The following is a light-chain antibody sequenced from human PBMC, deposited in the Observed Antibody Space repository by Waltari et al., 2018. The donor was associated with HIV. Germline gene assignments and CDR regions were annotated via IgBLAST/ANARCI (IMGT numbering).Light chain of an antibody. CDR1: QGIGSY. CDR2: AAS. J-gene: IGKJ2*01. V-gene: IGKV1-9*01. CDR3: QQLNSYPRYT. Sequence: DIQLTQSPSFLSASVGARVTITCRASQGIGSYLAWYQQKPGKAPKLLLYAASTLQSGVPSRFSGSGSGTEFTLTISSLQPEDFATYYCQQLNSYPRYTFGQGTKLEIK.